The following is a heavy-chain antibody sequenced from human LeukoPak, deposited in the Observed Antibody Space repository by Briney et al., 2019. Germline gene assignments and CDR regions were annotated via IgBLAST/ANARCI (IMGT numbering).Heavy chain of an antibody. CDR1: GYTLTSYD. Sequence: ASVKVSCKASGYTLTSYDINWVRQATGQGLEWMGWMNPNSGNTGYAQKFQGRVTITRNTSISTAYMELSSLRSEDTAVYYCARGPEVVPAAIMAYYYYYMDVWGKGTTVTVSS. CDR2: MNPNSGNT. J-gene: IGHJ6*03. D-gene: IGHD2-2*02. V-gene: IGHV1-8*03. CDR3: ARGPEVVPAAIMAYYYYYMDV.